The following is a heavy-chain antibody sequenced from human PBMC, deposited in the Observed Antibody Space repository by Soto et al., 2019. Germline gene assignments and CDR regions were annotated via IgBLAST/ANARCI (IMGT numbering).Heavy chain of an antibody. D-gene: IGHD5-18*01. CDR1: GGSFSGYY. V-gene: IGHV4-34*01. CDR2: INHSGST. CDR3: ARGGIQLWFNWFDP. J-gene: IGHJ5*02. Sequence: SETLSLTCAVYGGSFSGYYWSWIRQPPGKGLEWIGEINHSGSTNYNPSLKSRVTISVDTSKNQFSLKLSSVTAADTAVYYCARGGIQLWFNWFDPWGQGTRVTVS.